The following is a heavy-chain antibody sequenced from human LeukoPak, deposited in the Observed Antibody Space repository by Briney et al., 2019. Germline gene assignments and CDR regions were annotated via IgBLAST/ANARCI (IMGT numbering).Heavy chain of an antibody. V-gene: IGHV3-48*02. J-gene: IGHJ4*02. CDR1: GFTFSSYS. CDR2: ISSSSSTI. D-gene: IGHD1-26*01. CDR3: ARSTWQLLRILDY. Sequence: GSLRLSCVASGFTFSSYSMSWVRQAPGKGLEWVSYISSSSSTIHYADSVKGRFTISRDNAKNSLYLQMNSLRDEDTAVYYCARSTWQLLRILDYWGQGTLVTVSS.